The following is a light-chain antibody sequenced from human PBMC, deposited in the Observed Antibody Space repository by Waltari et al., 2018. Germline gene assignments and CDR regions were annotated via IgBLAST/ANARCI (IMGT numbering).Light chain of an antibody. V-gene: IGKV4-1*01. CDR1: QSVLYSSNNKDY. CDR3: QQYYGTPLT. J-gene: IGKJ4*01. CDR2: WAS. Sequence: DIVMTQSPDSLAVSLGERATINCKSSQSVLYSSNNKDYLAWYQQKPGQPPNLLIYWASTRESGVPDRFRGSGSETEFTLTISSLQAEDVAVYYCQQYYGTPLTFGGGTKVEVK.